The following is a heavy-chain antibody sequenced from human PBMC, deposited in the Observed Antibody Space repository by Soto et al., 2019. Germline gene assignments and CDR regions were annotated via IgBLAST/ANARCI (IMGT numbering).Heavy chain of an antibody. Sequence: ASVKVSCKASGYTFTSYGISWVRQAPGQGLEWMGWISAYNGNTNYAQKLQGRVTMTTDTSTSTAYMELRSLRSDDTAVYYCASVTYYDDSSGYYPHSFDYWGQGTLVTVSS. CDR3: ASVTYYDDSSGYYPHSFDY. CDR2: ISAYNGNT. CDR1: GYTFTSYG. J-gene: IGHJ4*02. V-gene: IGHV1-18*04. D-gene: IGHD3-22*01.